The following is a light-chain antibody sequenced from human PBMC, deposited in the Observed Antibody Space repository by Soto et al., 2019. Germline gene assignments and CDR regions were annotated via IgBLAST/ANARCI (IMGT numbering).Light chain of an antibody. CDR3: QQYKSYWT. J-gene: IGKJ1*01. CDR2: DAS. Sequence: DIQMTQSPSTLSASVGDRVTITCRASQSISSWLAWYQQKPGKAPKLLIYDASSLESGVPSRFSGSGSGTEFTLTINSLQPDDFATYYCQQYKSYWTFGQGTKLDIK. V-gene: IGKV1-5*01. CDR1: QSISSW.